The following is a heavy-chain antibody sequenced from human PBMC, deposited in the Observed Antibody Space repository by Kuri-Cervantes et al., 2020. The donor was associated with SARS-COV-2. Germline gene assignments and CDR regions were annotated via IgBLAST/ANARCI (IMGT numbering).Heavy chain of an antibody. CDR2: ISAYNGNT. J-gene: IGHJ6*04. Sequence: ASVKVSCKASTYTFTSFDFNWVRQATGQGLEWMGWISAYNGNTNYAQKLQGRVTMTTDTSTSTAYMELRSLRSDDTAVYYCARDGYCSSTSCYAPMDVWGKGTTVTVSS. V-gene: IGHV1-18*01. CDR3: ARDGYCSSTSCYAPMDV. CDR1: TYTFTSFD. D-gene: IGHD2-2*01.